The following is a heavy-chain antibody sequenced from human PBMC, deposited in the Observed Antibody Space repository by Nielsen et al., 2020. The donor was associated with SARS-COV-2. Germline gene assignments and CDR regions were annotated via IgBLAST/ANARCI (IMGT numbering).Heavy chain of an antibody. CDR1: GGSVNTHAW. J-gene: IGHJ6*03. V-gene: IGHV4-4*02. CDR2: VYHSGAT. Sequence: SETLSLTCAVFGGSVNTHAWLSWVRHAPGKGLEWIGGVYHSGATNYNPSLWSRVTLSMDKSRRQFSLRLASVSAADTAVYFCARGHLVVVPSPILGLGPFFYSFYLDVWGKGTTVIVSS. CDR3: ARGHLVVVPSPILGLGPFFYSFYLDV. D-gene: IGHD2-2*02.